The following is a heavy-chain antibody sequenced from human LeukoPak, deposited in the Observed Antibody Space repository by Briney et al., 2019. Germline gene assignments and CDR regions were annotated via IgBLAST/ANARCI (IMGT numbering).Heavy chain of an antibody. Sequence: SETLSLTCTVSGGSISSYYWSWIRQPPGKGLEWIGYIYYTGSTNYNPSLKSRVTISVDTSSNQFSLKLDSVTAADTAVYYCATAENSSGWFAYWGRGTLVTVSS. CDR1: GGSISSYY. J-gene: IGHJ4*02. CDR2: IYYTGST. CDR3: ATAENSSGWFAY. D-gene: IGHD6-19*01. V-gene: IGHV4-59*12.